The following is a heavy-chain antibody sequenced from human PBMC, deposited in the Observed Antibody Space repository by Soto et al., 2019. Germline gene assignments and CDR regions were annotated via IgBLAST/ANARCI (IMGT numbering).Heavy chain of an antibody. CDR1: GFTFSSYA. J-gene: IGHJ6*03. CDR3: AKDLAAARVYYYYYMDV. Sequence: GGSLRLSCAASGFTFSSYAMSWVRQAPGKGLEWVSAISGSGGSTYYADSVKGRFTISRDNSKNTLYLQMNSLRAEDTAVYYCAKDLAAARVYYYYYMDVWGKGTTVTSP. D-gene: IGHD6-13*01. CDR2: ISGSGGST. V-gene: IGHV3-23*01.